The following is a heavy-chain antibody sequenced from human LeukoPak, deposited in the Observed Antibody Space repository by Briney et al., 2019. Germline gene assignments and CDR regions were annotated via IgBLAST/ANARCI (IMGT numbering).Heavy chain of an antibody. CDR1: GGSFSGYY. Sequence: SETLSLTCAVYGGSFSGYYWSWIRQPPGKGLEWIGEINHSGSTNYNPSLKSRVTISVDTSKNPSCLKLSSVPAADTAVYYCARESPPSAVVSDAFDIWGQGTMVTVSS. CDR3: ARESPPSAVVSDAFDI. D-gene: IGHD2-8*02. CDR2: INHSGST. V-gene: IGHV4-34*01. J-gene: IGHJ3*02.